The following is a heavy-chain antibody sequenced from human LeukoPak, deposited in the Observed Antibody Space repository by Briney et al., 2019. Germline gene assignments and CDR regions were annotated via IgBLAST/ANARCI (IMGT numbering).Heavy chain of an antibody. V-gene: IGHV4-4*02. D-gene: IGHD3-16*02. Sequence: SGTLSLTCAVSGGSISSSNWWSWVRQPPGKGLEWIGEIYHSGSTNYNPSLKSRVTISVDKSKNQFSLKLSSVTAADTAVYYCARGRRSIAYDYVWGSYRSYFDYWGQGTLVTVSS. CDR1: GGSISSSNW. CDR3: ARGRRSIAYDYVWGSYRSYFDY. CDR2: IYHSGST. J-gene: IGHJ4*02.